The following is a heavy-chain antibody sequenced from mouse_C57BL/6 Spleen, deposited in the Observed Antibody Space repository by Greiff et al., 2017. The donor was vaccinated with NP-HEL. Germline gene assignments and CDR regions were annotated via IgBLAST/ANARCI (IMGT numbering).Heavy chain of an antibody. J-gene: IGHJ4*01. V-gene: IGHV1-52*01. D-gene: IGHD1-1*01. CDR3: AREDYLYGSSPYYAMDY. CDR2: IDPSDSET. Sequence: QVQLQQPGAELVRPGSSVKLSCKASGYTFTSYWMHWVKQRPIQGLEWIGNIDPSDSETHYNQKFKDKATLTVDKSSSTAYMQLSSLTSEDSAVYYCAREDYLYGSSPYYAMDYWGQGTSVTVSS. CDR1: GYTFTSYW.